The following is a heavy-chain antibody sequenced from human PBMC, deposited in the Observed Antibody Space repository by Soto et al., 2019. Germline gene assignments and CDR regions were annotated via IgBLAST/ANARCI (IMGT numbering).Heavy chain of an antibody. J-gene: IGHJ4*02. CDR3: ARAQGSGFLVS. CDR1: GGSISSGDYY. Sequence: QVQLQESGPGLVKPSQTLSLTCTVSGGSISSGDYYWSWIRQPPGKGLEWIGYIYYSGSTYYNPSLKSRVTISVDTSKNKFPLKLSSVTAADSAVYYCARAQGSGFLVSWGQGTLVTVSS. D-gene: IGHD3-10*01. CDR2: IYYSGST. V-gene: IGHV4-30-4*01.